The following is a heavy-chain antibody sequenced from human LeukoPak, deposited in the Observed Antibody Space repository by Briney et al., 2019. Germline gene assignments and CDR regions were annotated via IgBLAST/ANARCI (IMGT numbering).Heavy chain of an antibody. Sequence: PSQTVSLTCTVSGGSISSSSYYWGWIRQPPGKGLEWIGSIYYSGSTYYNPSLKSRVTISVDTSKSQFSLKLSSVTAADTAVYYCATFVVVTATFDYWGQGTLVTVSS. J-gene: IGHJ4*02. V-gene: IGHV4-39*01. CDR3: ATFVVVTATFDY. CDR2: IYYSGST. D-gene: IGHD2-21*02. CDR1: GGSISSSSYY.